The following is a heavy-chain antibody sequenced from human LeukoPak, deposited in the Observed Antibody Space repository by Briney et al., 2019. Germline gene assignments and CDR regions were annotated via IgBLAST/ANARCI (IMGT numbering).Heavy chain of an antibody. D-gene: IGHD3-22*01. J-gene: IGHJ4*02. CDR1: GFSLSTSGVG. CDR3: AHRIGYYDSSGYYYPFDY. V-gene: IGHV2-5*01. Sequence: SGPTLVKPTQTLTLTCTFSGFSLSTSGVGVGCIRQPPGKAPEWLALIYWNDDKRYSPSLKSRLTITKDTSKNQVVLTMTNMDPVDTATYYCAHRIGYYDSSGYYYPFDYWGQGTLVTVSS. CDR2: IYWNDDK.